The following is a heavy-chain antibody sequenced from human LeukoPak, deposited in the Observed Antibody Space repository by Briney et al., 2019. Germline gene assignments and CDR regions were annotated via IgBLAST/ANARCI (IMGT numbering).Heavy chain of an antibody. V-gene: IGHV4-4*02. CDR3: AGLVGRYSSGLYYYYFDY. Sequence: PSETLSLTCTVSGDSINSLDLWSWVRQPPGKGLEWIGEMYLSGTTHSDPSVKSRVTISIDKSKNQFFLNLSSVTAADTAVYYCAGLVGRYSSGLYYYYFDYWGQGTLVTVSS. CDR1: GDSINSLDL. J-gene: IGHJ4*02. D-gene: IGHD3-22*01. CDR2: MYLSGTT.